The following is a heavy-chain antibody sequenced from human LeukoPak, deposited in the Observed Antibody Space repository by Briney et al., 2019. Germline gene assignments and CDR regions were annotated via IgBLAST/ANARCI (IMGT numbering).Heavy chain of an antibody. CDR1: GFTVSSNY. Sequence: GGSLRLSCAASGFTVSSNYMSWVRQAPGKGLEWVSVIYSGGSTYYADSVKGRFTISRDNSKNTLYLQMNSLRAEDTAVYYCASGSSGWYFPHYYFDYWGQGTLVTVSS. J-gene: IGHJ4*02. V-gene: IGHV3-53*01. CDR2: IYSGGST. D-gene: IGHD6-19*01. CDR3: ASGSSGWYFPHYYFDY.